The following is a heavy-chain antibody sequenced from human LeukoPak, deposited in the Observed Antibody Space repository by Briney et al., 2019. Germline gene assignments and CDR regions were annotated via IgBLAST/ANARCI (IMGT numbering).Heavy chain of an antibody. V-gene: IGHV3-74*01. J-gene: IGHJ4*02. D-gene: IGHD3-10*01. Sequence: GGSLRLSCAASGLTLSSYWMHWVRQAPGKGLVWVSRINSDGSSTRYADSVKGRFTISRDNAKNTLYLQMNSLRAEDTAVYYRAELTSMVEQYWSQGTLVTVSS. CDR2: INSDGSST. CDR3: AELTSMVEQY. CDR1: GLTLSSYW.